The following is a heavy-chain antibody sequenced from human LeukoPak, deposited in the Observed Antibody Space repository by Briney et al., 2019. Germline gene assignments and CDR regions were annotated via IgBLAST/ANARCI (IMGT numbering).Heavy chain of an antibody. CDR3: ARGRLLWFGELSPDGAFDI. D-gene: IGHD3-10*01. J-gene: IGHJ3*02. CDR1: GYSFISYT. CDR2: INTNTGNP. V-gene: IGHV7-4-1*02. Sequence: GASVKVSCKASGYSFISYTLNWVRQAPGQGLEWMGWINTNTGNPTYAQGFTGRFVFSLDTSVSTAYLQISSLKAEDTAVYYCARGRLLWFGELSPDGAFDIWGQGTMVTVSS.